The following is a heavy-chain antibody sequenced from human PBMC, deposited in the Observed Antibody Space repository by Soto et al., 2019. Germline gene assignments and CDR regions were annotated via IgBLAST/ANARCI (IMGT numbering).Heavy chain of an antibody. CDR1: GYTFTNYA. CDR2: INAGNGNT. CDR3: ARVLSSYSSGYHFPDY. Sequence: ASVKVSCKASGYTFTNYAMHWVPQAPGQRLEWMGWINAGNGNTQYSQKFQGRVTITRYTSASTAYMDLSSLRSEDTAVYYCARVLSSYSSGYHFPDYCGQGTLVTVSS. D-gene: IGHD3-22*01. V-gene: IGHV1-3*01. J-gene: IGHJ4*02.